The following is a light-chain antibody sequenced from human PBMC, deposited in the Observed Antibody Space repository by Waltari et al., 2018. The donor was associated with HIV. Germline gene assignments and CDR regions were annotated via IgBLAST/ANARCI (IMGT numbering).Light chain of an antibody. Sequence: QSALTQPASVSGSPGQSITLSCTGTSSDVGSDNVVSWYQQHPGKAPKLMIYEVTKRPSGVSNRFSGSKSGNTASLTISGLQAEDEADYYCCSYAGRSTHVFGTGTKVTVL. CDR2: EVT. CDR3: CSYAGRSTHV. CDR1: SSDVGSDNV. J-gene: IGLJ1*01. V-gene: IGLV2-23*02.